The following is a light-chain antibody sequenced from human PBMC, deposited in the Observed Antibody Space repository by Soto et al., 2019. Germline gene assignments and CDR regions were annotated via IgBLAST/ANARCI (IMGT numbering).Light chain of an antibody. CDR2: DAS. CDR1: QSVSTR. V-gene: IGKV1-5*02. J-gene: IGKJ1*01. Sequence: DIQMTHSPPTLSGSVGDRVTIIFRSSQSVSTRLAWYQQKPGKAPKVLIYDASSWAGGVPSRFTGSGSGTEFTLTINSLQPDDFATYYCQQYSVYWTFGQGTKVDIK. CDR3: QQYSVYWT.